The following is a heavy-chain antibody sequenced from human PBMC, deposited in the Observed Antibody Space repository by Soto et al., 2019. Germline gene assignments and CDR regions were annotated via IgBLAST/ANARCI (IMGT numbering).Heavy chain of an antibody. CDR1: GGSISSDY. CDR3: ARAGGSQGGYADFDF. J-gene: IGHJ4*02. CDR2: ISDSGST. V-gene: IGHV4-59*01. Sequence: QVQLQESGPGLVKPSETLSLTCSVSGGSISSDYWSWIRQPPGKGLEWIGYISDSGSTNNNPPLKSRVTISLDTSKNQFSLKLFSVTAADTAIYYCARAGGSQGGYADFDFWGQGTLVTVSS. D-gene: IGHD5-12*01.